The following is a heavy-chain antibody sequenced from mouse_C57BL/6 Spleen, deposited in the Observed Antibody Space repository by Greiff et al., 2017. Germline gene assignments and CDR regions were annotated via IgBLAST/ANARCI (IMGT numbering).Heavy chain of an antibody. V-gene: IGHV5-17*01. D-gene: IGHD3-1*01. J-gene: IGHJ4*01. CDR1: GFTFSDYG. CDR2: ISSGSSTI. Sequence: EVKLVESGGGLVKPGGSLKLSCAASGFTFSDYGMHWVRQAPEKGLEWVAYISSGSSTIYYADTVKGRFTISRDNAKNTLFLQMTSLRSEDTAMYYCARLSGDYYAMDYWGQGTSVTVSS. CDR3: ARLSGDYYAMDY.